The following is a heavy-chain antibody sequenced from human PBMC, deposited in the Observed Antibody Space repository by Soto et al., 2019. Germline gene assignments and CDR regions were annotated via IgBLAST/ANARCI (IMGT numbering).Heavy chain of an antibody. J-gene: IGHJ6*02. Sequence: GESLKISCKGSGYSFTSYWIGWVRQMPGKGLEWMGIIYPGDSDTRYSPSFQGQVTISADKSISTAYLQWSSLKASDTAMYYCARIAYSGYDKLGDYYYGMDVWGQGTTVTVSS. CDR1: GYSFTSYW. D-gene: IGHD5-12*01. CDR3: ARIAYSGYDKLGDYYYGMDV. V-gene: IGHV5-51*01. CDR2: IYPGDSDT.